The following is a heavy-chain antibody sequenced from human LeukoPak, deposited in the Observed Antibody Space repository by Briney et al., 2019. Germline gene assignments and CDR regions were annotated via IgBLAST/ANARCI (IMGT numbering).Heavy chain of an antibody. CDR1: GFIFSSYS. J-gene: IGHJ1*01. CDR2: ITSSSSYI. V-gene: IGHV3-21*01. D-gene: IGHD6-13*01. Sequence: GGSLRLSCAASGFIFSSYSMNWVRQAPGKGLEWVSSITSSSSYIYYADSVKGRFTISRDNAKNSLYLQMNSLRAEDTAVYYCARGGAAAALRWGQGTLVTVSS. CDR3: ARGGAAAALR.